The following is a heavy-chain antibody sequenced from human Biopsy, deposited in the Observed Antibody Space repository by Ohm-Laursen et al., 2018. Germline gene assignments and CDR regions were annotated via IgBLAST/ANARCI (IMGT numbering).Heavy chain of an antibody. CDR2: ISPSGSTT. V-gene: IGHV1-46*01. CDR3: AIEGGTYSKPFDY. Sequence: ASVKVSCKASGYSFTSYYMHWVRQAPGQGLEWMGMISPSGSTTSYPQIFQGRVTMATNTSVNTAYMELSSLTFEDTAVYYCAIEGGTYSKPFDYWGQGSQVIVSS. D-gene: IGHD1-26*01. CDR1: GYSFTSYY. J-gene: IGHJ4*02.